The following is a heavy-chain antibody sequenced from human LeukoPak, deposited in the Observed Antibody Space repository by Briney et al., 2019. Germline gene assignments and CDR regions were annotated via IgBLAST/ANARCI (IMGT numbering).Heavy chain of an antibody. V-gene: IGHV4-38-2*02. J-gene: IGHJ4*02. CDR3: ARVRVVTQDFDY. CDR2: IYHSGST. D-gene: IGHD4-23*01. CDR1: GYSISSGYY. Sequence: PSETLSLTCTVSGYSISSGYYWGWIRQPPGKGLEWIGSIYHSGSTYYNPSLKSRVTISVDTSKNQFSLKLSSVTAADTAIYYCARVRVVTQDFDYWGQGTLVTVSP.